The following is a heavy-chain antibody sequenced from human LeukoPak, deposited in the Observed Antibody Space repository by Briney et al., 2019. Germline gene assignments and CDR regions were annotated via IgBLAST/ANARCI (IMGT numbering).Heavy chain of an antibody. CDR2: ISSSSSYI. J-gene: IGHJ1*01. CDR3: AGPDIVVVVAAAIQH. CDR1: GFTFSSYS. V-gene: IGHV3-21*01. Sequence: GGSLRLSCAASGFTFSSYSMNWVRQAPGKGLEWVSSISSSSSYIYYADSVKGRFTISRDNAKNSLYLQMNSLRAEDTAVYYCAGPDIVVVVAAAIQHWGQGTLVTVSS. D-gene: IGHD2-15*01.